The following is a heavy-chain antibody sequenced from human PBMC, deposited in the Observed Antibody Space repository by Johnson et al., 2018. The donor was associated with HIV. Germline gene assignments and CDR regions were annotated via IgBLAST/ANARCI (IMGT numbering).Heavy chain of an antibody. V-gene: IGHV3-74*03. CDR3: ARDPVFCAGGTCYSNVFDI. CDR1: VFTFSSYL. Sequence: VQLVESGGGLVQPGGSLRLSCAASVFTFSSYLMHWVRQAPGKGLVWVSGINWSGGSTTYADSVRGRFTVSRDNAKSSLYLQMNSLRAEDTALYFCARDPVFCAGGTCYSNVFDIWGQGTMVTVSS. J-gene: IGHJ3*02. CDR2: INWSGGST. D-gene: IGHD2-15*01.